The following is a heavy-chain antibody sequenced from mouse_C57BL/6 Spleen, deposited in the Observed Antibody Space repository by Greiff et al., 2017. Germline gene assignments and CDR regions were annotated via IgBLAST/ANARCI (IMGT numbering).Heavy chain of an antibody. CDR3: AKRCHGIYDMDY. V-gene: IGHV2-9*01. J-gene: IGHJ4*01. Sequence: VQLQESGPGLVAPSPCLSITCTVSGFSLTSYGVDWVRQPPGQGLEWLGVIWGGGSTNYNSALMSRLRITKDNSTSQVYIKMNRLQTDDTAVYYCAKRCHGIYDMDYWGQGTSVTVSS. CDR2: IWGGGST. CDR1: GFSLTSYG. D-gene: IGHD1-1*01.